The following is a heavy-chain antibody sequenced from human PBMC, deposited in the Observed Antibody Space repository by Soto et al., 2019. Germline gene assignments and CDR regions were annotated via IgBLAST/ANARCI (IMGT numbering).Heavy chain of an antibody. Sequence: QVQLVESGGGVVQPGRSLRLSCAVSGFAFSTYAMHWVRQAPGKGLEWVALTSFDGSNKYYTDSVKGRFTISRDNSKNTLYLQMNSPSPEDTAVYYCARAGTRWCFDLWGRGTLVTVSS. V-gene: IGHV3-30-3*01. CDR1: GFAFSTYA. CDR3: ARAGTRWCFDL. CDR2: TSFDGSNK. D-gene: IGHD1-7*01. J-gene: IGHJ2*01.